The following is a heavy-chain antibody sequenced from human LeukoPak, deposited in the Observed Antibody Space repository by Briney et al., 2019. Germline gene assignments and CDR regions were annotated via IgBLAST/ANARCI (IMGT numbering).Heavy chain of an antibody. Sequence: PGGSLILSCAASGFTFSSYGMSWVRQAPGKGLEWVSAISGSGGNTYYADSVNGRFTISRDNSKNTLYLQMNSLRAEDTAVYHCAKAGYYDSSGYVRRPFDFWGQGTLLTVSS. CDR2: ISGSGGNT. J-gene: IGHJ4*02. D-gene: IGHD3-22*01. V-gene: IGHV3-23*01. CDR3: AKAGYYDSSGYVRRPFDF. CDR1: GFTFSSYG.